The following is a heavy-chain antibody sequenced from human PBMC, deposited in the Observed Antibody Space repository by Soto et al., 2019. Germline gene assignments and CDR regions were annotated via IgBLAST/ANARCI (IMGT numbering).Heavy chain of an antibody. CDR3: AADLSGDYDYYFDY. D-gene: IGHD4-17*01. J-gene: IGHJ4*02. V-gene: IGHV1-58*01. Sequence: ASVKVSFKASGFTFTSSAVQWVRQARGQRLEWIGWIVVGSGNTNYAQKFQERVTITRDMSTSTAYMELSSLRSEDTAVYYCAADLSGDYDYYFDYWGQGTLVTVSS. CDR1: GFTFTSSA. CDR2: IVVGSGNT.